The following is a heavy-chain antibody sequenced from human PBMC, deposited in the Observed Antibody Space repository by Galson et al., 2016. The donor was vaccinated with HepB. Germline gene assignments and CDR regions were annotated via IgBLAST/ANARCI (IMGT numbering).Heavy chain of an antibody. CDR2: IHPRDSHT. J-gene: IGHJ4*02. Sequence: QSGAEVKKPGESLKISCQGSGYIFNDYWIGWVRQMPGKGLEWMGRIHPRDSHTSYSPSFRGHVTFSIEKSLNTAFLQWTNLEASDSGTYFCARGIVGDGIDYWGQGTLVTVS. CDR3: ARGIVGDGIDY. D-gene: IGHD3-16*01. CDR1: GYIFNDYW. V-gene: IGHV5-10-1*01.